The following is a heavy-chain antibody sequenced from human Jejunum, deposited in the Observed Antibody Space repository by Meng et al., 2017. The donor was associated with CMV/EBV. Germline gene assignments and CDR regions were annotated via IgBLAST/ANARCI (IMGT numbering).Heavy chain of an antibody. Sequence: GSGVTDPGASLAVSRKVSGYTFIHSAINWLPQAPGQGLEWMGWINTNTGNPTYAQGFTRRLDVSLDTSFRTAYLQISSLKAEDTAVYYGARVAPSGYRYFDYWGQGTLVTVSS. D-gene: IGHD3-3*01. CDR2: INTNTGNP. J-gene: IGHJ4*02. V-gene: IGHV7-4-1*02. CDR1: GYTFIHSA. CDR3: ARVAPSGYRYFDY.